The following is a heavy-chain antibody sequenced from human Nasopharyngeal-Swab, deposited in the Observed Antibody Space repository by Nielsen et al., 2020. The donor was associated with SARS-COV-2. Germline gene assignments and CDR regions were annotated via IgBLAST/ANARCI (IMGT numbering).Heavy chain of an antibody. Sequence: GESLKISCAASGVSFRSYGMHWVRQAPGKGLAWVAVISYDGSNKDYADSVKGRFTISRDNSKNTLYLQTNSLRADDTAVYYCARGTIFGVVKRGPWDYYGMDVWGQGTTVTVSS. V-gene: IGHV3-30*03. D-gene: IGHD3-3*01. J-gene: IGHJ6*02. CDR1: GVSFRSYG. CDR2: ISYDGSNK. CDR3: ARGTIFGVVKRGPWDYYGMDV.